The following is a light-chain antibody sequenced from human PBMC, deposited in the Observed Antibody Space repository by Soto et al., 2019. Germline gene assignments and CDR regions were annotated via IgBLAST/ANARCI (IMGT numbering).Light chain of an antibody. Sequence: EIVMTQSPATLSVSPGERATFSCRASQRVSSNLAWYQQKPGQAPRLLIYRASTRATGIPARFSGSGSGTDFTLTITSLQSEDFAVYYCQHYHNWPPWTFGQGTKVEIK. J-gene: IGKJ1*01. CDR1: QRVSSN. CDR2: RAS. CDR3: QHYHNWPPWT. V-gene: IGKV3-15*01.